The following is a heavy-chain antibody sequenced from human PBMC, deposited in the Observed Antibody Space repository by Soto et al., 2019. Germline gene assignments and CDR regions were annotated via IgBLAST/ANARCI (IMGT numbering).Heavy chain of an antibody. CDR3: AKGGQISY. J-gene: IGHJ4*02. D-gene: IGHD3-16*01. CDR2: IYYSGNT. CDR1: EYSITNGDD. Sequence: PSETLTVTWAVAEYSITNGDDWGWIRQPPGQGLECIGSIYYSGNTYYADSVKGRFTISRDNSKSTLFLQMNSLRVEDTAVYYCAKGGQISYWGQGTLVTVS. V-gene: IGHV3-53*01.